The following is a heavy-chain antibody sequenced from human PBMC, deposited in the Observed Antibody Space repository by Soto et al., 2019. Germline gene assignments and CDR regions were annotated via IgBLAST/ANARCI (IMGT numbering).Heavy chain of an antibody. J-gene: IGHJ4*02. CDR2: ISAYNGNT. Sequence: QVQLVQSGAEVKKPGASVKVSCKASGYTFTSYGISWVRQAPGQGLEWMGWISAYNGNTNYANKLQGRLTMTTDTSTSTAYMERRSLRSDYTAVYYCARDRVYSYGSPEFDYWGQGTLVTVSS. D-gene: IGHD5-18*01. CDR3: ARDRVYSYGSPEFDY. CDR1: GYTFTSYG. V-gene: IGHV1-18*01.